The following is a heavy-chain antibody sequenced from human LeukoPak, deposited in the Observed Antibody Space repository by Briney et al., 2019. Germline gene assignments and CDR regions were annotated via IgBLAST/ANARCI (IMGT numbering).Heavy chain of an antibody. J-gene: IGHJ5*02. CDR1: GGSISSSSYY. D-gene: IGHD2-2*02. Sequence: PSETLSLTCTVSGGSISSSSYYWGWIRQPPGKGLEWIGSIYYSGSTYYNPSLKSLFTISVDTSKNQFSLKLSSVTAADTAVYYCARDLGKGYCSSTSCYIGYNWFDPWGQGTLVTVS. CDR3: ARDLGKGYCSSTSCYIGYNWFDP. V-gene: IGHV4-39*07. CDR2: IYYSGST.